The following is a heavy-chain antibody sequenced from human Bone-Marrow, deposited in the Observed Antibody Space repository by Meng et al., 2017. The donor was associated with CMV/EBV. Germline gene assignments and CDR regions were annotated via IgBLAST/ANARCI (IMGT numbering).Heavy chain of an antibody. D-gene: IGHD2-2*01. J-gene: IGHJ6*02. CDR2: IYPGDSDT. CDR1: GYSFTSYW. CDR3: ARSQGLPAASHYYYYYYGMDV. V-gene: IGHV5-51*01. Sequence: KVSCKGSGYSFTSYWIGWVRQMPGKGLEWMGIIYPGDSDTRYSPSFQGQVTISADKSISTAYLQWSSLKASDTAMYYCARSQGLPAASHYYYYYYGMDVWGQGTTVTVYS.